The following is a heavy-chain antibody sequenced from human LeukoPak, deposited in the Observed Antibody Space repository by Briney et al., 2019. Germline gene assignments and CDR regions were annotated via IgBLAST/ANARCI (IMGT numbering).Heavy chain of an antibody. CDR2: INHSGST. J-gene: IGHJ4*02. V-gene: IGHV4-34*01. D-gene: IGHD3-22*01. CDR3: ARPYDSSGY. Sequence: SETLSLTCAVYGGSFSGYYWGWLRQPPGKGLEWIGEINHSGSTNYNPSLKSRVTISVDTSKDQFSLKLSSVTAADTAVYYCARPYDSSGYWGQGTLVTVSS. CDR1: GGSFSGYY.